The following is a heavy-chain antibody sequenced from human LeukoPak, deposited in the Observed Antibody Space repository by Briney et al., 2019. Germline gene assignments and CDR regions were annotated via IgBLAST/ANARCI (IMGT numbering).Heavy chain of an antibody. CDR1: GGSISSGGYY. J-gene: IGHJ4*02. Sequence: PQTLSLTCTVSGGSISSGGYYWSWIRQHPGTGLEWIGYIYYSGSTYYNPSLKSRVTISVDTSKNQFSLKLSSVTAADTAVYYCARHNEGGVDTTMAAFDYWGQGTLVTVSS. CDR2: IYYSGST. V-gene: IGHV4-31*03. D-gene: IGHD5-18*01. CDR3: ARHNEGGVDTTMAAFDY.